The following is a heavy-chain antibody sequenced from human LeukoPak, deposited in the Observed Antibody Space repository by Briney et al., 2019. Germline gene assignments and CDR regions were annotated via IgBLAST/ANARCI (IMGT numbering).Heavy chain of an antibody. D-gene: IGHD3-10*01. V-gene: IGHV4-39*07. CDR2: IYYSGST. CDR3: ARDGYYYGSGSYGVIDY. Sequence: SETLSLTCTVSGGSISSSSYYWGWIRQPPGKGLEWIGSIYYSGSTYYNPSLKSRVTISVDTSKNQFSLKLSSVTAADTAVYYCARDGYYYGSGSYGVIDYWGQGTLVTVSS. CDR1: GGSISSSSYY. J-gene: IGHJ4*02.